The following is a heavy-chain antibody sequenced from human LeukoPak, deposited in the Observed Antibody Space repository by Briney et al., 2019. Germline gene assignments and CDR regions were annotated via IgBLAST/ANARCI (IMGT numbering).Heavy chain of an antibody. J-gene: IGHJ4*02. Sequence: ASVKVSCKASGYTFTSYCMHWVRQAPGQGLEWMGWINPNSGGTNYAQKFQGRVTMTRDTSIRIAYMELSRLRSDDTAVYYCAREPNCGGGSCYSFYFDYWGQGSLVTVSS. CDR3: AREPNCGGGSCYSFYFDY. CDR2: INPNSGGT. V-gene: IGHV1-2*02. CDR1: GYTFTSYC. D-gene: IGHD2-15*01.